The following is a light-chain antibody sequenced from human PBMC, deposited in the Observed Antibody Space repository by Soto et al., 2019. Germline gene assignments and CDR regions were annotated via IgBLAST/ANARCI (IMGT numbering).Light chain of an antibody. CDR3: QQYTTGPPFA. J-gene: IGKJ3*01. Sequence: IVMTQSPATLSVSPGERATLSCRASHSVGSNVAWYQQKPGQAPRLLIYVASTRATGIPARFSGSGSGTEFTLTISSLQSEDFAMYFCQQYTTGPPFAFGPGTKVDI. CDR1: HSVGSN. V-gene: IGKV3-15*01. CDR2: VAS.